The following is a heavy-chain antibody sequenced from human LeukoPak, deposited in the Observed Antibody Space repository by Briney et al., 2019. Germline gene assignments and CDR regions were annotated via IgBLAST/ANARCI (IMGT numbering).Heavy chain of an antibody. CDR2: IYYSGST. D-gene: IGHD3-3*01. J-gene: IGHJ6*03. V-gene: IGHV4-30-4*08. Sequence: SETLSLTCTVSGGSISSGDYYWSWIRQPPGKGLEWIGYIYYSGSTYYNPSLKSRVTISVDTSKNQYSLKLSSVTAADTAVYYCARTVLRFLEWLPPRPYYYYMDVWGKGTTVTVSS. CDR3: ARTVLRFLEWLPPRPYYYYMDV. CDR1: GGSISSGDYY.